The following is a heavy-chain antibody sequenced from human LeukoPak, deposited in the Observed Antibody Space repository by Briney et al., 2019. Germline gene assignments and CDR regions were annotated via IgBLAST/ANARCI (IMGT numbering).Heavy chain of an antibody. D-gene: IGHD2/OR15-2a*01. V-gene: IGHV3-30*02. Sequence: GGSLRLSCAASGFTFSSYGMHWVRQAPGKGLEWMAFIRYDGSNKYYADSVKGRFTISGDNSKNTLYLQMNSLRAEDTAVYYCAKESGFRRPPLDYWGQGTLVTVSS. CDR3: AKESGFRRPPLDY. CDR2: IRYDGSNK. J-gene: IGHJ4*02. CDR1: GFTFSSYG.